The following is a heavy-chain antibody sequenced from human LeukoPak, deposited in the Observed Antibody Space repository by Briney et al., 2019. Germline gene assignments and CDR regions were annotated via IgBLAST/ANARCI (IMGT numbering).Heavy chain of an antibody. Sequence: GGSLRLSCAASGFTFSSYAMSWVRQAPGKGLEWVSGISDSGGRTYYVGSVKGRFTISRDNSKNTLYLQMNSLRAEDTAVYYCAKAAHRDANSTYWRLDYWGQGTLVTVSS. V-gene: IGHV3-23*01. D-gene: IGHD2-8*02. CDR2: ISDSGGRT. J-gene: IGHJ4*02. CDR3: AKAAHRDANSTYWRLDY. CDR1: GFTFSSYA.